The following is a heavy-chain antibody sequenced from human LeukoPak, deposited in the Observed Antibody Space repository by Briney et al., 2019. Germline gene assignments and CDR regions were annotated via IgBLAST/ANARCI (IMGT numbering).Heavy chain of an antibody. CDR1: GYTFTSYA. Sequence: SVKVSCKASGYTFTSYAISWVRQAPGQGLEWMGGIIPIFGTANDAQKFQGRVTITADESTSTAYMELSSLRSEDTAVYYCARERGDILTGFHAFDIWGQGTMVTVSS. V-gene: IGHV1-69*13. J-gene: IGHJ3*02. CDR2: IIPIFGTA. D-gene: IGHD3-9*01. CDR3: ARERGDILTGFHAFDI.